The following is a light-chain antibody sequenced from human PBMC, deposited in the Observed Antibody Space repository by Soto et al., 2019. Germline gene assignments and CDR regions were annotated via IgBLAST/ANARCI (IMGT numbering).Light chain of an antibody. V-gene: IGKV2-24*01. CDR3: MHSTQSPNT. CDR1: QSLVDTDGYTY. CDR2: KVS. J-gene: IGKJ2*01. Sequence: DIVLTQTPLSSPVTLGQPAAISCRSSQSLVDTDGYTYLSWLHQRPGQPPRLLIYKVSSRFPGVPDSVIGSGAVTDFSLKISRVEAGDVGVYYGMHSTQSPNTFGQGTKLEIK.